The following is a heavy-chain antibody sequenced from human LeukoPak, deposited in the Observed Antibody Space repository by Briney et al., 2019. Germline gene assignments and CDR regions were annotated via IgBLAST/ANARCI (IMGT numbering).Heavy chain of an antibody. CDR3: ARPVGANDAFDI. V-gene: IGHV4-34*01. J-gene: IGHJ3*02. D-gene: IGHD1-26*01. CDR2: INHSGRT. Sequence: SETLSLTCAVYGGSFGDYYWSWIRQPPGKGLEWFAEINHSGRTSYNPSLKSRVTISVDTSKNQFSLKLSSVTAADRAVYYCARPVGANDAFDIWGQGTMVTVSS. CDR1: GGSFGDYY.